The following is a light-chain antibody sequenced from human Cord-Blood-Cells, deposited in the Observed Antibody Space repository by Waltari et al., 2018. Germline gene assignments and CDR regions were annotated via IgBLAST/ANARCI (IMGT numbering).Light chain of an antibody. Sequence: DIQMTQSPSSLSASVGHRVTITCRASQSISSYLNWYQQKPGKAPKRLIYGVSSLQSGVPSRFSGSGSGTDFTLTISSLEPEDFATYYCQQSYSTPLTFGPGTKVDIK. V-gene: IGKV1-39*01. CDR2: GVS. CDR1: QSISSY. J-gene: IGKJ3*01. CDR3: QQSYSTPLT.